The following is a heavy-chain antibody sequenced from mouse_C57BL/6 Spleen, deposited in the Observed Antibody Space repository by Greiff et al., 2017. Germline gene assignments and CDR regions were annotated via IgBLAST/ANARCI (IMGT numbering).Heavy chain of an antibody. CDR2: INYDDSST. Sequence: EVKLVEPEGGFVQPGSSMKLSCTASGFTFSDYYMAWVRQVPGQGLEWVGNINYDDSSTYYLDSLKGRVIISGDTANSILYLQMSSLKSEDTATYYCARETCYSSFDYWGQGTTLTVSA. CDR1: GFTFSDYY. J-gene: IGHJ2*01. CDR3: ARETCYSSFDY. D-gene: IGHD1-1*01. V-gene: IGHV5-16*01.